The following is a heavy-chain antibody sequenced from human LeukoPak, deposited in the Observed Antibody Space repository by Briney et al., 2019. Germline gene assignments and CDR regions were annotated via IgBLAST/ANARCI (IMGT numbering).Heavy chain of an antibody. V-gene: IGHV1-2*02. D-gene: IGHD5-18*01. CDR1: GYTFTAYF. J-gene: IGHJ4*02. CDR2: INPNSGGT. CDR3: ASSSYGYHFDY. Sequence: ASVKVSCKSSGYTFTAYFIHWVRQAPGQGLEWMGWINPNSGGTNYAQKFQGRVTMTRDTSISTAYMELSRLRSDDTAAYYCASSSYGYHFDYWGQGTLVTVSS.